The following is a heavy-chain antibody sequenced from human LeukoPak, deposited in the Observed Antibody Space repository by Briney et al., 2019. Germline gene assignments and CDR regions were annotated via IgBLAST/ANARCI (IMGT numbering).Heavy chain of an antibody. D-gene: IGHD6-19*01. V-gene: IGHV3-9*01. CDR1: GFTFDDYA. CDR3: AKDKDSSGWYVDY. CDR2: ISWNSGSI. Sequence: GRSLRLSCAASGFTFDDYAMHWVRQAPGKGLEWVSGISWNSGSIGYADSVEGRFTISRDNAKNSLYLQMNSLRAEDTALYYCAKDKDSSGWYVDYWGQGTLVTVSS. J-gene: IGHJ4*02.